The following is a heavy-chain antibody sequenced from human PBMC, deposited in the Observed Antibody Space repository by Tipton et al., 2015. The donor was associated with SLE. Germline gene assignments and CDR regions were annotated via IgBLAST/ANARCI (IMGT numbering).Heavy chain of an antibody. CDR3: AKEGIAAPRGGKQWLVPNWFDP. Sequence: GSLRLSCAASGFTFDDYAMHWVRQAPGKGLEWVSLISGDGGSTYYADSVKGRFTISRDNSKNSLYLQMNSLRTEDTALYYCAKEGIAAPRGGKQWLVPNWFDPWGQGTLVTVSS. D-gene: IGHD6-19*01. V-gene: IGHV3-43*02. CDR2: ISGDGGST. J-gene: IGHJ5*02. CDR1: GFTFDDYA.